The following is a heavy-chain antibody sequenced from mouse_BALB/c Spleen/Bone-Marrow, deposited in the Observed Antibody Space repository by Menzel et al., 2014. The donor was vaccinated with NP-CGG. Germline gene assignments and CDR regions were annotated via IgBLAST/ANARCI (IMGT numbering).Heavy chain of an antibody. CDR1: GYSFTGYT. V-gene: IGHV1-18*01. CDR2: INPYNGGT. J-gene: IGHJ4*01. CDR3: SRMGAMDH. Sequence: VQLQQSGPELVKPGASMKISCKASGYSFTGYTMNWVKQSHGKNPEWIGLINPYNGGTIYNQKFKGKATLTVDKSSSTAYMELLSLTPEDSAVYYCSRMGAMDHWGQGTSVTVSS.